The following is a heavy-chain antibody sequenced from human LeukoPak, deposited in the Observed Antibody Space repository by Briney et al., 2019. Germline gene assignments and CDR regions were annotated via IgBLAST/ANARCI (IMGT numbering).Heavy chain of an antibody. CDR1: GFTFSSYS. J-gene: IGHJ4*02. Sequence: GGSLRLSCAASGFTFSSYSMNWVRQAPGKGLEWVSYISSSSSTIYYADSVKGRFTISRDNAKNSLYLQMNSLRAEDTAVYYCARDGLRRPPTPYCGGDCPLDYWGQGTLVSVSS. V-gene: IGHV3-48*01. CDR3: ARDGLRRPPTPYCGGDCPLDY. CDR2: ISSSSSTI. D-gene: IGHD2-21*02.